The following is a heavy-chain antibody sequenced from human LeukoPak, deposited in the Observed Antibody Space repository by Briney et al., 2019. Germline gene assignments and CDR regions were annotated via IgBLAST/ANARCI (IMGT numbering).Heavy chain of an antibody. Sequence: PWGSLRLSCAASGFTFSSYWMSWVRQAPGKGLEWVGNIKQDGSEKYYVDSVKGRFTISRDNAKSSLYLQMNSLRAEDTAVYYCAREGATGVFDYWGQGTLVTVSS. D-gene: IGHD1-26*01. CDR1: GFTFSSYW. CDR2: IKQDGSEK. J-gene: IGHJ4*02. V-gene: IGHV3-7*01. CDR3: AREGATGVFDY.